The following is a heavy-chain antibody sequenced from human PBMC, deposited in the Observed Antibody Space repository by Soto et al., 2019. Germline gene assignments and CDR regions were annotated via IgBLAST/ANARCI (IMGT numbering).Heavy chain of an antibody. CDR1: GFTVSSNY. CDR3: ARELYAPIWYCMDV. CDR2: IYSGGST. D-gene: IGHD3-16*01. Sequence: EVQLVESGGGLIQPGGSLRLSCAASGFTVSSNYMSWVRQAPGKGLEWVSVIYSGGSTYYADSVKGRFTISRDNSKNTLYLQMNSLRAEDTAVYYCARELYAPIWYCMDVWGQGTTVTVSS. J-gene: IGHJ6*02. V-gene: IGHV3-53*01.